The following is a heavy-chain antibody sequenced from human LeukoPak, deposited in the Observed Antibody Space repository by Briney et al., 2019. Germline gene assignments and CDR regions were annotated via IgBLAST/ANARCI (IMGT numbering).Heavy chain of an antibody. CDR2: ISWDGGST. V-gene: IGHV3-43D*03. D-gene: IGHD2-2*01. Sequence: GGSLRLSCAASGFTFDDYAMHWVRQAPGKGLEWVSLISWDGGSTYYADSVKGRFTISRDNSKNSLYLQMNSLRAEDTALYYCAEDGGYCSSTSCRYPEYYYYYMDVWGKGTTVTVTS. CDR3: AEDGGYCSSTSCRYPEYYYYYMDV. CDR1: GFTFDDYA. J-gene: IGHJ6*03.